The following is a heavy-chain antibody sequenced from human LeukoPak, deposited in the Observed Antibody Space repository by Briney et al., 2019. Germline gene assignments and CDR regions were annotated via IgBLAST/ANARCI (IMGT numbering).Heavy chain of an antibody. CDR3: ASHDFWSGYGLDY. CDR2: IYSGGST. CDR1: GFTVSSNY. D-gene: IGHD3-3*01. J-gene: IGHJ4*02. Sequence: GGSLRLSCAASGFTVSSNYMSWVRQASGKGLAWVSVIYSGGSTYYADSVKGRFTISRDNSKNTLYLQMNSLRAEDTAVYYCASHDFWSGYGLDYWGQGTLVTVSS. V-gene: IGHV3-53*01.